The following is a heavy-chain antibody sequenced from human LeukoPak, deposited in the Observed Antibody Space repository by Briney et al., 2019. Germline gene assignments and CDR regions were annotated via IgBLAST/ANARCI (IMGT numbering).Heavy chain of an antibody. V-gene: IGHV1-18*01. D-gene: IGHD3-22*01. Sequence: GASVKVSCKASGYTFTIYGFSWVRQAPGQGLEWMGWISVYNGNTNFAQKFQGRVTMTTDTSTSTAYMEQRSLRSDDTAVYYCARDPNYYDNSGYLGYFQHWGQGTLVTVSS. CDR2: ISVYNGNT. CDR3: ARDPNYYDNSGYLGYFQH. CDR1: GYTFTIYG. J-gene: IGHJ1*01.